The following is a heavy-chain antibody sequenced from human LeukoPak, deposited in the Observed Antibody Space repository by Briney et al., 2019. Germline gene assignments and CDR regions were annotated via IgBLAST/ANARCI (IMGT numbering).Heavy chain of an antibody. CDR1: GGSISSYY. Sequence: SETLSLTCTVSGGSISSYYWSWIRQPPGKGLEWIGYIHYSGSTNYNPSLKSRVTISKDTSKNQFSLKLSSVTAADTAVYYCASRYCSGGSCYVDDAFDIWGQGTMVTVSS. CDR3: ASRYCSGGSCYVDDAFDI. CDR2: IHYSGST. D-gene: IGHD2-15*01. J-gene: IGHJ3*02. V-gene: IGHV4-59*01.